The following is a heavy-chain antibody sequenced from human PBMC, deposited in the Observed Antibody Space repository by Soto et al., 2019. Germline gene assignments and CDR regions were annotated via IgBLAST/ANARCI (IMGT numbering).Heavy chain of an antibody. CDR3: ASLTGVHEVVPAADFDY. Sequence: QVQLVQSGAEVKKPGASVKVSCKASGYTFTSYYMHWVRQAPGQGLEWMGIINPSGGSTSYAQKFQGRVTMTRDTSTSTVYMELSSLRSEDTAVYYCASLTGVHEVVPAADFDYWGQGTLVTVSS. D-gene: IGHD2-2*01. J-gene: IGHJ4*02. CDR1: GYTFTSYY. V-gene: IGHV1-46*01. CDR2: INPSGGST.